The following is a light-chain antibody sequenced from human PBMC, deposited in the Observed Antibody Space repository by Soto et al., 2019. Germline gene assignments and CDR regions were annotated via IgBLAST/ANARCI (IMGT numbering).Light chain of an antibody. CDR1: RSDVGAYNY. V-gene: IGLV2-14*01. J-gene: IGLJ1*01. CDR2: EVT. CDR3: SSFTSRFTFV. Sequence: QSVLTQPASVSGSPGQSIAISCTGTRSDVGAYNYVSWYQQHPGKAPKLMISEVTNRPSGVSDRFSGSKSGNTASLTISGIKAEDEADYYCSSFTSRFTFVFGTGTKLTVL.